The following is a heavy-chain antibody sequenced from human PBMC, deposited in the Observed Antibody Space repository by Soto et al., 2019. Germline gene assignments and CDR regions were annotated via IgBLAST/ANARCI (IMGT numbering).Heavy chain of an antibody. Sequence: GGSLRLSCAASGFTFSGYAMSWVRQAPGKGLEWVSAISGSGGSTYYADSVKGRFTISRDNSKNTLYLQMNSLRAEDTAVYYCAKGRPASYYYDSSGYGTQFDYWGQGTLVTVSS. J-gene: IGHJ4*02. CDR3: AKGRPASYYYDSSGYGTQFDY. D-gene: IGHD3-22*01. CDR1: GFTFSGYA. CDR2: ISGSGGST. V-gene: IGHV3-23*01.